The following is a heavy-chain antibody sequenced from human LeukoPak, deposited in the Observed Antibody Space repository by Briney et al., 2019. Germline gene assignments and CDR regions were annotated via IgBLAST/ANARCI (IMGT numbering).Heavy chain of an antibody. V-gene: IGHV3-23*01. Sequence: GSLRLSCAASGAAFTKYGMKWVRQAAGAGLEYISGISRSGDITHYADSVKGRFTISRDNVQNTLYLQMNSLRADDTALYYCATEGFYYWGPGTQVTVSS. CDR3: ATEGFYY. CDR2: ISRSGDIT. J-gene: IGHJ4*02. CDR1: GAAFTKYG.